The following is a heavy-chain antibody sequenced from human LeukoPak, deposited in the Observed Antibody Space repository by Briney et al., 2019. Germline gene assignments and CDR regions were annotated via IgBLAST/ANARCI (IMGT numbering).Heavy chain of an antibody. Sequence: GGSLRLSCAASGFMFSRKFMHWVRQAPGKGPVWVSGISTEGSGTSYSDSVKGRFTISRDSAKNTLYLQMNSLRAEDTAVYYCTRIAARPAFDYWGQGTLVTVSS. CDR3: TRIAARPAFDY. V-gene: IGHV3-74*01. CDR1: GFMFSRKF. J-gene: IGHJ4*02. CDR2: ISTEGSGT. D-gene: IGHD6-6*01.